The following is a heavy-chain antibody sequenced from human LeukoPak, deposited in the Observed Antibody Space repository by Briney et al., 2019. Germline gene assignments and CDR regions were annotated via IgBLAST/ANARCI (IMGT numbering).Heavy chain of an antibody. CDR3: AKDWTTVVTPKGYYFDS. CDR1: GFTFSTYA. CDR2: ISTTGGST. Sequence: GGSLRLSCAASGFTFSTYAMSWVRQAPGKGLEWDSAISTTGGSTYYADSVKGRFTISRDNSKNTLSLQMDSLRVEDTAVYYCAKDWTTVVTPKGYYFDSWGQGTLVTVSS. J-gene: IGHJ4*02. V-gene: IGHV3-23*01. D-gene: IGHD4-23*01.